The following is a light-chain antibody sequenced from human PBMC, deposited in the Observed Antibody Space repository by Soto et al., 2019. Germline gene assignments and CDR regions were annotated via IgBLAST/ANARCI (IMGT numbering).Light chain of an antibody. Sequence: DIQMPQSPSSLSASVGDRVTITCRASRSISSYLNWYQQKAGKAPKLLIFAASSLRSGVPSRFSASGSGTDFTLTISSLQPEDFATYCCQHSYSTPPWTFGQGTKVEIK. J-gene: IGKJ1*01. CDR3: QHSYSTPPWT. CDR1: RSISSY. CDR2: AAS. V-gene: IGKV1-39*01.